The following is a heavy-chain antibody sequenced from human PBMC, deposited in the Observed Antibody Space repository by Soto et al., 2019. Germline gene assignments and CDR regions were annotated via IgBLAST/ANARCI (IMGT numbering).Heavy chain of an antibody. CDR3: XXXXXXXXXXXXXFDY. J-gene: IGHJ4*02. V-gene: IGHV1-2*04. Sequence: QVQLVQSGAEVKKPGASVKVSCKASGYTFTGYYMHWVRQAPGQGLEWMGWINPKSGGTNYAQDFQGWVTMTRDTSISTAYMELSRXRSDXXXXXXXXXXXXXXXXXXXXFDYWGQGTLVTVSS. CDR1: GYTFTGYY. CDR2: INPKSGGT.